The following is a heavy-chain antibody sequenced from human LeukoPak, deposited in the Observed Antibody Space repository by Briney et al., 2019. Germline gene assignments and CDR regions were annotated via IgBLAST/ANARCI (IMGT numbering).Heavy chain of an antibody. CDR3: ARDTSSSWYAGFDP. CDR2: IGSSSSYI. CDR1: GFTFSSYS. Sequence: GGSLRLSCAASGFTFSSYSMNWVRQAPGKGLEWVSSIGSSSSYIYYADSVKGRFTISRDNAKNSLYLQMNSLRAEDTAVYYCARDTSSSWYAGFDPWGQGTLVTVSS. J-gene: IGHJ5*02. V-gene: IGHV3-21*01. D-gene: IGHD6-13*01.